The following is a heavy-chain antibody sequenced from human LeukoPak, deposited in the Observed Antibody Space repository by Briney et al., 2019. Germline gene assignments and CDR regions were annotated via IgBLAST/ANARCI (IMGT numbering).Heavy chain of an antibody. D-gene: IGHD1-20*01. CDR1: GFTFSSYS. Sequence: GGSLRLSCAASGFTFSSYSMSWVRQAPGKGLEWVSVISGSADITDYADSVKGRFTTSRDNSKNTLYLQMNSLRAEDTAVYYCAKAPYNWNDYWGQGTLVTVSS. J-gene: IGHJ4*02. V-gene: IGHV3-23*01. CDR2: ISGSADIT. CDR3: AKAPYNWNDY.